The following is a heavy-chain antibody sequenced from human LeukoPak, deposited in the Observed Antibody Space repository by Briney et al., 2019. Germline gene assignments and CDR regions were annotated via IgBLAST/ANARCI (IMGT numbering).Heavy chain of an antibody. V-gene: IGHV3-49*03. Sequence: GGSLRLSCTASGFTFADYALSWFRQAPGKGLQWVGFTASKIHGGIIEYAAPVKGRFTIARDDYRSIAYLEMNSLKTEDTAVYYCSRGSYGYRPDSGFGVWGQGTTVIVSS. CDR1: GFTFADYA. CDR2: TASKIHGGII. J-gene: IGHJ6*02. CDR3: SRGSYGYRPDSGFGV. D-gene: IGHD5-24*01.